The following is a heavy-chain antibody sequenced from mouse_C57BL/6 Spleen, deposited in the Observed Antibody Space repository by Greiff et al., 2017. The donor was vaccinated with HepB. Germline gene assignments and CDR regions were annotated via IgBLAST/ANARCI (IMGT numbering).Heavy chain of an antibody. CDR3: ARRQLGDYAMDY. CDR2: IDPSDSYT. CDR1: GYTFTSYW. V-gene: IGHV1-69*01. D-gene: IGHD4-1*02. Sequence: QVQLQQPGAELVMPGASVKLSCKASGYTFTSYWMHWVKQRPGQGLEWIGEIDPSDSYTNYNQKFKGKSTLTVDKSSSTAYMQLSSLTSEDSAVYYCARRQLGDYAMDYWGQGPSVTVSS. J-gene: IGHJ4*01.